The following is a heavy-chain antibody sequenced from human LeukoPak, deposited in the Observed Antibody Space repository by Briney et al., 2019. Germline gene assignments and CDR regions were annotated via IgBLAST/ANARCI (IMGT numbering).Heavy chain of an antibody. J-gene: IGHJ4*02. Sequence: GGSLRLSCAASGLSITSYSMNWVRQAPGKGLEWVSHISSSSTTIEYADSVKGRFTISRDNAKNSLYLQMNSLRDEDTAVYYCARLTVVTATRSLDSWGQGTLVTVSS. D-gene: IGHD2-21*02. CDR1: GLSITSYS. CDR3: ARLTVVTATRSLDS. CDR2: ISSSSTTI. V-gene: IGHV3-48*02.